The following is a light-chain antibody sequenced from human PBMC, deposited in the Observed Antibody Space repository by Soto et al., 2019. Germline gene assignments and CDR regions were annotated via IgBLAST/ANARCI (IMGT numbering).Light chain of an antibody. Sequence: EIVLTQSPGTLSLSPGERATLSCRASQSVSSSYLAWYQQKPGQAPRLLIYGASTRATGIPDRFSGSGSGTDFTLNISRLEPEDSAVYYCQQFGSSPYTFGQGTNLEIK. J-gene: IGKJ2*01. CDR2: GAS. CDR1: QSVSSSY. CDR3: QQFGSSPYT. V-gene: IGKV3-20*01.